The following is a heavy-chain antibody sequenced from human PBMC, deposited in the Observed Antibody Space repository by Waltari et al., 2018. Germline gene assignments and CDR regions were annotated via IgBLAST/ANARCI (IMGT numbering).Heavy chain of an antibody. Sequence: QVQLQESGPGLVKPSETLSLTCTVSGGSISSHYWSWIRQPPGKGLEWIGYIYYSGSTNYNPSLKSRVTISVDTSKNQFSLKLSSVTAADTAVYYCARDLDWVLWTKGGMDVWGQGTTVTVSS. CDR1: GGSISSHY. J-gene: IGHJ6*02. D-gene: IGHD3-9*01. CDR2: IYYSGST. V-gene: IGHV4-59*11. CDR3: ARDLDWVLWTKGGMDV.